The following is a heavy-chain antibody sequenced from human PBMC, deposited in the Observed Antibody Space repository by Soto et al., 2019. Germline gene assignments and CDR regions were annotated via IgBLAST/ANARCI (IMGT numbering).Heavy chain of an antibody. CDR1: GFTFGPYW. CDR2: IKPDGSEK. J-gene: IGHJ2*01. D-gene: IGHD3-16*01. CDR3: ARPYTVAGSSYWCFDL. Sequence: EVQLVESGGGLVQPVGSLRLSCAASGFTFGPYWMTWVRQAPGKGLEWVAKIKPDGSEKYYVDSVKGRFTISRDNTKTSLYLQMNSLRAEDTAVYYCARPYTVAGSSYWCFDLWGRGTLVTVSS. V-gene: IGHV3-7*01.